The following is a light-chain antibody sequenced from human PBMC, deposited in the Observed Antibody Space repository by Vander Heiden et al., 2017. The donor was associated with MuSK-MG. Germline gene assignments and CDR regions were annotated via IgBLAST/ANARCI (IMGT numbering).Light chain of an antibody. CDR1: QTISSY. J-gene: IGKJ1*01. CDR2: DAS. Sequence: DIQMTQSPSTLSASVGDRVTITCRASQTISSYLDWYQQKPGKAPKLLIYDASRGESGVPLRFSGSGSETEFTLTSNSRQPDDFANYYVQQDNSYWTFGQGTKVEVK. V-gene: IGKV1-5*01. CDR3: QQDNSYWT.